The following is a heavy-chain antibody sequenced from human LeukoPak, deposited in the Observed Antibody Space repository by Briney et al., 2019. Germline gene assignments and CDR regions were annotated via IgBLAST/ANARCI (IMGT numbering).Heavy chain of an antibody. CDR3: ASRPPNQSYGEMYYFDY. D-gene: IGHD4-17*01. J-gene: IGHJ4*02. V-gene: IGHV4-34*01. Sequence: PSETLSLTCAVYGGSFSGYYWSWIRQPPGKGLEWIGEINHSGSTNYNPSLKSRVTISVGTSKNQFSLKLSSVTAADTAVYYCASRPPNQSYGEMYYFDYWGQGTLVTVSS. CDR2: INHSGST. CDR1: GGSFSGYY.